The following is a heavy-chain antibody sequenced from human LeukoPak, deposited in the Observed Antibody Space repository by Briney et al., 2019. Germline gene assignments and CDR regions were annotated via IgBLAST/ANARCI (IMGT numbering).Heavy chain of an antibody. CDR3: AREGRYFDWFWSSPYYFDY. D-gene: IGHD3-9*01. Sequence: ASVKVSCKASGYTFTSYYMHWVRQAPGQGLEWMGIINPSGGSTSYAQKFQGRVTMTRDTSTSTVYMELSSLRSEDTAVYYRAREGRYFDWFWSSPYYFDYWGQGTLVTVSS. CDR2: INPSGGST. J-gene: IGHJ4*02. V-gene: IGHV1-46*01. CDR1: GYTFTSYY.